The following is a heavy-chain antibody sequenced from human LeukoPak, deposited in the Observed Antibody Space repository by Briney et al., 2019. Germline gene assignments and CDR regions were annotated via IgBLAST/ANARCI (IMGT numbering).Heavy chain of an antibody. V-gene: IGHV3-30*12. CDR3: ARYSSGLDV. CDR1: GFTFSSYG. Sequence: PGGSLRLSCAASGFTFSSYGMHWVRQAPGKGLEWVAVISYDGSNKYYADSVKGRFTISRDNSKNTLYLQMNSLRAEDTAVYYCARYSSGLDVWGQGTTVTVSS. D-gene: IGHD6-19*01. J-gene: IGHJ6*02. CDR2: ISYDGSNK.